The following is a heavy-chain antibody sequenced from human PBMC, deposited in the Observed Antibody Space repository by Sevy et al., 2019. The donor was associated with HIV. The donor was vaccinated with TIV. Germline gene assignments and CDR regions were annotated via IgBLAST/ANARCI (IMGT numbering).Heavy chain of an antibody. CDR1: GNTLSELS. V-gene: IGHV1-24*01. CDR2: LDEDGEI. CDR3: ATPIVVGRDY. J-gene: IGHJ4*02. D-gene: IGHD2-21*01. Sequence: ASVKVSCKVSGNTLSELSIHWVRQAPGKGLEWMGGLDEDGEILYAQKFQDRVIMTEDISTDTAYMELSSLRSEDTAVYYCATPIVVGRDYWGQGTLVTVSS.